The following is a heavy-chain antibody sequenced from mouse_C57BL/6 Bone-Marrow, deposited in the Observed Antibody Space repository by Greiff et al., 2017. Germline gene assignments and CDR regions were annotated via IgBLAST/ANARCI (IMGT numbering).Heavy chain of an antibody. Sequence: EVKLVESGEGLVKPGGSLKLSCAASGFTFSSYAMSWVRQTPEKRLEWVAYISSGGDYTSYADTVKGRFTISRDNARNTLYLQMSSLKSEDTAMYYCTNSNYVYWYFDVWGTGTTVTVSS. CDR1: GFTFSSYA. D-gene: IGHD2-5*01. CDR3: TNSNYVYWYFDV. CDR2: ISSGGDYT. V-gene: IGHV5-9-1*02. J-gene: IGHJ1*03.